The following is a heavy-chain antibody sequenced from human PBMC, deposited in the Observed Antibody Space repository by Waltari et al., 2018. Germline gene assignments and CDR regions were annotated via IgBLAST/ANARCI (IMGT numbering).Heavy chain of an antibody. CDR3: VRRGDKVRGRNNFYYSGLDV. J-gene: IGHJ6*02. CDR2: IYPADSAT. D-gene: IGHD3-10*01. V-gene: IGHV5-51*01. CDR1: GNSFGGYG. Sequence: ELQLEQPGAEVKKPGESLKLFGRASGNSFGGYGIVWVRQTPGKGLEWMGIIYPADSATQYNPSFQGQVTMSADKSKSIAYLQWTSLKASDTAMYYCVRRGDKVRGRNNFYYSGLDVWGQGTTVTVSS.